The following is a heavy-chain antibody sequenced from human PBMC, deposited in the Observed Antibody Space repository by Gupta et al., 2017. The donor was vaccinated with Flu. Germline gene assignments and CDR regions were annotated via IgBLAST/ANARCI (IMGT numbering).Heavy chain of an antibody. CDR3: AAARFNVVEWAFDL. V-gene: IGHV1-58*03. CDR1: GFTFSSSA. J-gene: IGHJ3*01. Sequence: QMQLVQSGPAVKKPGTSVRVSCQTSGFTFSSSAVQWVRQARGQGLEWIGWIVVGSDVTDFAQKFKDRVSITRDMSTNTVYRDLNNLRYEDTALYCGAAARFNVVEWAFDLWGKGTMVAVSS. D-gene: IGHD3-3*01. CDR2: IVVGSDVT.